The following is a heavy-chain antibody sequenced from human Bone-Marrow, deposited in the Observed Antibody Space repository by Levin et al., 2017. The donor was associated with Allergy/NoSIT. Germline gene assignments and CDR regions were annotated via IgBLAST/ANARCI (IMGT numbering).Heavy chain of an antibody. J-gene: IGHJ5*01. D-gene: IGHD2-2*03. CDR2: LIPSFGTP. CDR3: ARDLGYLGPINGFDS. V-gene: IGHV1-69*06. Sequence: KISCTASGDTFSSNSISWVRQAPGQGLEWMGGLIPSFGTPNYAQKFQDTLTITPDTSMTTAFMELRSLRLEDTAVYYCARDLGYLGPINGFDSWGQGTVVIVSS. CDR1: GDTFSSNS.